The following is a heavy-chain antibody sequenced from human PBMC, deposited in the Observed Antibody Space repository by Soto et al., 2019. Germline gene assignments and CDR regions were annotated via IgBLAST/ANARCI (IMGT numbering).Heavy chain of an antibody. V-gene: IGHV1-3*05. CDR2: INAGNGNT. Sequence: QVQLVQSGAEEKKPGASVKVSCKASGYTFTSYAMHWVRQAPGQRLEWMGWINAGNGNTKYSQKFQGRVTITRDTSASTACMELSSLRSEDTAVYYCARDQGSSGWTDFDYWGQGTLVTVSS. CDR1: GYTFTSYA. D-gene: IGHD6-19*01. J-gene: IGHJ4*02. CDR3: ARDQGSSGWTDFDY.